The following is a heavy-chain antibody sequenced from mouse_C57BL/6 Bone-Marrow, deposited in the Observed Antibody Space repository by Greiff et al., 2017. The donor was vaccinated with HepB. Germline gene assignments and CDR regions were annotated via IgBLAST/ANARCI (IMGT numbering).Heavy chain of an antibody. CDR1: GYSFTDYN. V-gene: IGHV1-39*01. Sequence: EVQLQESGPELVKPGASVKISCKASGYSFTDYNMNWVKQSNGKSLEWIGVINPNYGNTSYNQKFKGKATLTVDKSSSTAYMQLNSLTSEDSAVSYYASEDSNSYDYFDYWGQGTTLTVSS. CDR2: INPNYGNT. D-gene: IGHD1-1*01. J-gene: IGHJ2*01. CDR3: ASEDSNSYDYFDY.